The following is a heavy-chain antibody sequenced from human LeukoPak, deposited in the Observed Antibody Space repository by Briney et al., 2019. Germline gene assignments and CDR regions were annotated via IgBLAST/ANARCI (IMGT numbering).Heavy chain of an antibody. D-gene: IGHD3-10*01. CDR1: GGSFSGYY. CDR3: ARENYYGSGSYYPYYYYGMDV. Sequence: SETLSLTCAVYGGSFSGYYWSWIRQPPGKGLDWIGEINHSGSTNYNPSLKSRVTISVDTSKNQFSPKLSSVTAADTAVYYCARENYYGSGSYYPYYYYGMDVWGQGTTVTVSS. V-gene: IGHV4-34*01. CDR2: INHSGST. J-gene: IGHJ6*02.